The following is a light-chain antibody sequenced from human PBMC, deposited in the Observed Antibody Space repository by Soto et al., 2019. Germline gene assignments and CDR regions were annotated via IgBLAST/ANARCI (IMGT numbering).Light chain of an antibody. CDR1: QGISIA. Sequence: IQLTQSPSSLSASVGDRVTITCRASQGISIALAWYQQKPGKAPKLLIYDASSLESGVPARFSCSGSGTDFTLTISGLQPEDFATYYYHQFNSYPPFTFGPGTKGDIK. CDR3: HQFNSYPPFT. V-gene: IGKV1-13*02. CDR2: DAS. J-gene: IGKJ3*01.